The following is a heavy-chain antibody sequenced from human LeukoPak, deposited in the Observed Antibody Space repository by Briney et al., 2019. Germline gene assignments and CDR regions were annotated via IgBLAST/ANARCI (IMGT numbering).Heavy chain of an antibody. CDR2: IFHSGST. Sequence: PSGTLSLTCAVSSGSIRSSSWWSWVRQPPGKGLEWIGEIFHSGSTNYNPSLKSRVTILVDKSKNQFSLKLSSVTAADTAVYYCARRPDAFDIWGQGTMVTVSS. CDR3: ARRPDAFDI. CDR1: SGSIRSSSW. V-gene: IGHV4-4*02. J-gene: IGHJ3*02.